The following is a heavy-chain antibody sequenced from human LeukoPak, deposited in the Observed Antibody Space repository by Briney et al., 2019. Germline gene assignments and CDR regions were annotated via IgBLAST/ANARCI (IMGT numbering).Heavy chain of an antibody. J-gene: IGHJ4*02. CDR3: AKTGGGPYGDYRYYFDY. CDR2: IKQDGSEK. V-gene: IGHV3-7*01. D-gene: IGHD4-17*01. CDR1: GFTFSSYW. Sequence: PGGSLRLSCAASGFTFSSYWMSWVRQAPGKGLEWVANIKQDGSEKYYVDSVKGRFTISRDTSKNTLYLQMNSLRAEDTAVYYCAKTGGGPYGDYRYYFDYWGQGTLVTVSS.